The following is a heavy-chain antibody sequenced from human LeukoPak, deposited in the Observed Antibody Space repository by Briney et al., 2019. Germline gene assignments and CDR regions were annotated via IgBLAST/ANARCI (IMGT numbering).Heavy chain of an antibody. CDR3: AKDFEFKWQQPSDH. CDR1: GFSFSNYA. J-gene: IGHJ4*02. V-gene: IGHV3-23*01. D-gene: IGHD1/OR15-1a*01. CDR2: ISGTGGNT. Sequence: GGSLRLSCAVSGFSFSNYAMSWVRQFPGKGLEWVSGISGTGGNTYYADSVKGRFTISRDNSKNMLYLQMNTLTAEDTAIYFCAKDFEFKWQQPSDHWGQGTPVTVSS.